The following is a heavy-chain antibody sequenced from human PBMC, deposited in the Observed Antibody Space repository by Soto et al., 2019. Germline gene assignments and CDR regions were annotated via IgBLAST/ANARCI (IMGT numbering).Heavy chain of an antibody. CDR3: VSSRTAIYGDALDI. Sequence: LSLTCSVSGGSISSYFRNWIRQAPGKGLEWIGCIYDSGDANYNPSLKSRVNISLDTSKNQFSLKLCSVTAADTAVYYCVSSRTAIYGDALDIWAKGTMVTVSS. CDR2: IYDSGDA. D-gene: IGHD2-21*02. V-gene: IGHV4-59*03. J-gene: IGHJ3*02. CDR1: GGSISSYF.